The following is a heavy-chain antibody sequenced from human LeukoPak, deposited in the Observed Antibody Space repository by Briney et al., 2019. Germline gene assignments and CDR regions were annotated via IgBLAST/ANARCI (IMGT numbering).Heavy chain of an antibody. J-gene: IGHJ4*02. V-gene: IGHV1-69*13. CDR2: IIPIFGTA. D-gene: IGHD3-3*01. CDR3: ARDPTGREYYDFWSGYFDY. Sequence: SVKVSCKASGGTFSSYAISCVRQAPGQGLEWMGGIIPIFGTANYAQKFQGRVTITADESTSTAYMELSSLRSEDTAVYYCARDPTGREYYDFWSGYFDYWGQGTLVTVSS. CDR1: GGTFSSYA.